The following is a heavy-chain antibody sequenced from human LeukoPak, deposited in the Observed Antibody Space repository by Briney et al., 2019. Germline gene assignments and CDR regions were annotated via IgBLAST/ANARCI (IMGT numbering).Heavy chain of an antibody. CDR3: TRVGYSSSWSPSDY. Sequence: QAGGSLRLSCAASGFTFSSYAMSWVRQAPGKGLEWVSAISGSGGSTYYADSVKGRFTISRDNSKNTLYLQMNSLRAEDTAVYYCTRVGYSSSWSPSDYWGQGALVTVSS. CDR1: GFTFSSYA. CDR2: ISGSGGST. D-gene: IGHD6-13*01. J-gene: IGHJ4*02. V-gene: IGHV3-23*01.